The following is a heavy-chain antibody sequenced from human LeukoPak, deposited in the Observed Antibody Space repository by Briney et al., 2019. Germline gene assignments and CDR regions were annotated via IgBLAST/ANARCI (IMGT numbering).Heavy chain of an antibody. J-gene: IGHJ4*02. CDR2: ISAYNGNT. CDR1: GYTFTSYG. Sequence: GASVKVSCKASGYTFTSYGISWVRQAPGQGLEWMGWISAYNGNTNYAQKLQGRVTMTTDTSTSTAYMELRSLGSDDTAVYYCARDLRTYYYGSGSYSDYWGQGTLVTVSS. CDR3: ARDLRTYYYGSGSYSDY. V-gene: IGHV1-18*01. D-gene: IGHD3-10*01.